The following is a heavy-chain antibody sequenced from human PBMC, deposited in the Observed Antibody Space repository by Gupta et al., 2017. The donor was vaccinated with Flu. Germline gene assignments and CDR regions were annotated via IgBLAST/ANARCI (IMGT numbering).Heavy chain of an antibody. J-gene: IGHJ6*02. D-gene: IGHD4-17*01. CDR2: IWYDGSNK. V-gene: IGHV3-33*01. CDR1: GFTFSSYA. CDR3: ARGTYDYGDDDYYYYYGMDV. Sequence: QVQLVESGGAVVQPGRSLRLSCAASGFTFSSYAIPWVRQAPGKGLEWVAVIWYDGSNKYYADSVKGRFTIARDNSKNTLYLQMNSLRAEHTAVYYCARGTYDYGDDDYYYYYGMDVWVQGTTVAVSS.